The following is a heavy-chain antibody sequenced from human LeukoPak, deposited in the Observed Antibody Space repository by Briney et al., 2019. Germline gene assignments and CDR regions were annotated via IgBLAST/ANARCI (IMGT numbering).Heavy chain of an antibody. CDR3: AGEDGGKVVPAAMLAFDI. CDR2: MNPNSGNT. CDR1: GYTFTSYD. Sequence: ASVKVSCKASGYTFTSYDINWVRQATGQGLEWMGWMNPNSGNTGYAQKFQGRVTMTRNTSISTAYMELRSLRSDDTAVYYCAGEDGGKVVPAAMLAFDIWGQGTMVTVSS. J-gene: IGHJ3*02. D-gene: IGHD2-2*01. V-gene: IGHV1-8*01.